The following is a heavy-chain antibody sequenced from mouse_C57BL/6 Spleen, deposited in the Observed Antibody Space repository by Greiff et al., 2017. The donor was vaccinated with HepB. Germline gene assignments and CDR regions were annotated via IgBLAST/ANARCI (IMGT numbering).Heavy chain of an antibody. CDR3: TTSSGYYFDY. CDR1: GFNIKDDY. CDR2: IDPENGDT. J-gene: IGHJ2*01. V-gene: IGHV14-4*01. Sequence: EVQLQQSGAELARPGASVKLSCTASGFNIKDDYMHWVKQRPEQGLEWIGWIDPENGDTEYASKFQGKATITADTSSNTAYLQLSSLTSEDTAVYYCTTSSGYYFDYWGQGTTLTVSS.